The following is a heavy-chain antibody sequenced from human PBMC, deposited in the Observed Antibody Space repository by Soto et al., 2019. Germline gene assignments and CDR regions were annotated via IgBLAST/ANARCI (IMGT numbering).Heavy chain of an antibody. J-gene: IGHJ5*02. CDR3: ARATLMITFGGVIAGYNWFDP. Sequence: SETLSLTCTVSGGSISSGGYYWSWIRQHPGKGLEWIGYIYYSGSTYYNPSLKSRVTISVDTSKNQFSLKLSSVTAADTAVYYCARATLMITFGGVIAGYNWFDPWGQGTLVTVSS. V-gene: IGHV4-31*03. CDR2: IYYSGST. D-gene: IGHD3-16*01. CDR1: GGSISSGGYY.